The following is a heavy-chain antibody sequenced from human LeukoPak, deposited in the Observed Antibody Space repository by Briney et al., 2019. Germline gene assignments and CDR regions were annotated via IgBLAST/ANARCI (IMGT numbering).Heavy chain of an antibody. D-gene: IGHD6-6*01. Sequence: SETLSLTCSVSGYDSISTYYWSWIRQPAGKGLEWIGRIYTSGSTNYNPSLKSRVTISVDTSTNQFSLKLSSVTAADTAVYYCARVKQLVGWVDYWGQGTLVTVSS. CDR3: ARVKQLVGWVDY. CDR2: IYTSGST. V-gene: IGHV4-4*07. CDR1: GYDSISTYY. J-gene: IGHJ4*02.